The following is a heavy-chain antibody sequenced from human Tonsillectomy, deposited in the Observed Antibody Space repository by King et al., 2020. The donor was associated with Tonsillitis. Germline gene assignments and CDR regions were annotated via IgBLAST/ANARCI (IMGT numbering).Heavy chain of an antibody. D-gene: IGHD6-13*01. CDR1: GGTFSSYA. V-gene: IGHV1-69*01. CDR2: IIPIFGTA. CDR3: ARDVLSYSSSWDAFDI. Sequence: AQLVQSGAEVKKPGSSVKVSCKASGGTFSSYAISWVRQAPGQGLEWMGGIIPIFGTANYAQKFQGRVTITADESTSTAYMELSSLRSEDTAVYYCARDVLSYSSSWDAFDIWGQGTMVTVSS. J-gene: IGHJ3*02.